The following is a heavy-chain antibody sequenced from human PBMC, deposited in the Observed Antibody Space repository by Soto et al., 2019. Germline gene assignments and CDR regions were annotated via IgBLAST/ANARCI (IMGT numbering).Heavy chain of an antibody. J-gene: IGHJ5*02. D-gene: IGHD5-18*01. CDR3: AIFIVIQPEATFP. V-gene: IGHV3-30*03. CDR1: GLTINSYG. Sequence: VQLVESGGGVVQPGRSLRLSCAASGLTINSYGMHWVRQSPGKGLEWVAVISYDGTNKYYVDSVKGRFTISRDISTNTVHLQMNSLRPEDTAAYYCAIFIVIQPEATFPWGQGTLVTVSS. CDR2: ISYDGTNK.